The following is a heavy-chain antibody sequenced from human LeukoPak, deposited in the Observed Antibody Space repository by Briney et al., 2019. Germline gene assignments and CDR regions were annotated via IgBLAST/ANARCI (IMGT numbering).Heavy chain of an antibody. V-gene: IGHV1-2*02. J-gene: IGHJ6*02. CDR1: GYTFTGYY. Sequence: GASVKVSCKASGYTFTGYYMHWVRQAPGQGLEWMGWINPNSGGTNYAQKFQGRVTMTRDTSISTAYMELSRLRSDDTAVYYCARDSHLTHSYYYYGMDVWGQGTTVTVSS. CDR2: INPNSGGT. CDR3: ARDSHLTHSYYYYGMDV.